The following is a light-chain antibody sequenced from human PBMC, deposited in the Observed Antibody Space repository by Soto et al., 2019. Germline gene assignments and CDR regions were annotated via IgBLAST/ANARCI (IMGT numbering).Light chain of an antibody. CDR3: QQANTFPLF. Sequence: EIQMTQSPSSVSASVGDRVTITCRASQDVSRWLAWYQQIPGKAPKLLIYGATSLQSGVPPRFSGSGSGPEFTLTINSLQPEDFATYYCQQANTFPLFFGPGTRVDIK. CDR1: QDVSRW. V-gene: IGKV1-12*01. CDR2: GAT. J-gene: IGKJ3*01.